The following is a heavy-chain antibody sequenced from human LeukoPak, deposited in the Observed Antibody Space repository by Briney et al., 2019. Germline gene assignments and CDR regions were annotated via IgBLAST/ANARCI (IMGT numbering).Heavy chain of an antibody. J-gene: IGHJ6*02. CDR3: ARDLRFLEWFYYGMDV. CDR2: IYYSGSA. Sequence: SETLSLTCTVSGGSISIYYWSWIRQPPGKGLEWIGYIYYSGSATYNPSLKSRVTISVDTSKNQFSLNLSSVTAAYTAVYYCARDLRFLEWFYYGMDVWGQGTTVTVSS. D-gene: IGHD3-3*01. V-gene: IGHV4-59*01. CDR1: GGSISIYY.